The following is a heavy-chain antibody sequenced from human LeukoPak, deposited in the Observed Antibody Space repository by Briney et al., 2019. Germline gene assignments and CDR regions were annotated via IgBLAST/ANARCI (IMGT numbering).Heavy chain of an antibody. CDR2: VAPSGST. J-gene: IGHJ5*02. CDR3: ARVPLEGDTGSAFAASHSNWFDP. CDR1: GISITSSY. V-gene: IGHV4-4*07. Sequence: SETLSLTCSVSGISITSSYWSWIRLPAGKGLEWMGRVAPSGSTMYNPSLNSRITMSLDTSKSQFSLTLTSVTAADTAVYFCARVPLEGDTGSAFAASHSNWFDPWGQGTLVTVSS. D-gene: IGHD1-26*01.